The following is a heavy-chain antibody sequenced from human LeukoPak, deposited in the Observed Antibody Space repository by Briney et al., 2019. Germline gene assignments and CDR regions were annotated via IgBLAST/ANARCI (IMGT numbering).Heavy chain of an antibody. CDR2: INHSGST. Sequence: SETLSLTCAAYGGSFSGYYWSWIRQPPGKGLEWIGEINHSGSTNYNPSLKSRVTISVDTSKNQFSLKLSSVTAADTAVYYCARGRRAYCSSTSCYLRGNWFDPWGQGTLVTVSS. V-gene: IGHV4-34*01. CDR3: ARGRRAYCSSTSCYLRGNWFDP. J-gene: IGHJ5*02. CDR1: GGSFSGYY. D-gene: IGHD2-2*01.